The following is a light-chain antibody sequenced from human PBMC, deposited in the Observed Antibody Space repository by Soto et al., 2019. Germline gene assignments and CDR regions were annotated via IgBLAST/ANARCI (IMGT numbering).Light chain of an antibody. V-gene: IGKV1-33*01. CDR3: QQYDNPIT. J-gene: IGKJ5*01. CDR2: DAS. CDR1: QDISNY. Sequence: DIQMTQSPSSLSASVGDRVTITCQASQDISNYLNWYQQKPGKAPKLLIYDASNLETGVTSRFSGSGSGTDFTFTNSSLQPEDIPTYYCQQYDNPITSGQGTRLEIK.